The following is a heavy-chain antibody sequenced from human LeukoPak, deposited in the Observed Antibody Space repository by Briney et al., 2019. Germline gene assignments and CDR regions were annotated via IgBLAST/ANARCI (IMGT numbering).Heavy chain of an antibody. CDR3: ARSGYKYGDAFEI. Sequence: SETLSLTCTVSGGPISSGAYYWSWIRQHPGKGLEWIGYIYYSGSTYYNPSLKSRVTMSVDTSKNQFSLNLSSVTAADTAVYYWARSGYKYGDAFEIWGQGTMVTVSS. CDR2: IYYSGST. V-gene: IGHV4-31*03. CDR1: GGPISSGAYY. J-gene: IGHJ3*02. D-gene: IGHD3-22*01.